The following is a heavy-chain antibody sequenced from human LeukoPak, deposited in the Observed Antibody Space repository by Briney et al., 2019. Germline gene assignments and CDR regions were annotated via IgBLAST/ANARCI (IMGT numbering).Heavy chain of an antibody. J-gene: IGHJ6*02. CDR3: AKDMIVVVPAALLYYYYYYGMDV. D-gene: IGHD2-2*01. CDR2: ISYDGSNK. CDR1: GFTFSSYG. V-gene: IGHV3-30*18. Sequence: PGRSLRLSCAASGFTFSSYGMHWVRQAPGKGLEWVAVISYDGSNKYYADSVKGRSTISRDNSKNTLYLQMNSLRAEDTAVYYCAKDMIVVVPAALLYYYYYYGMDVWGQGTTVTVSS.